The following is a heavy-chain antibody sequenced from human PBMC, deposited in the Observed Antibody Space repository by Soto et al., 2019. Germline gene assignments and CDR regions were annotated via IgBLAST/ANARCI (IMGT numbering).Heavy chain of an antibody. Sequence: ASVKVSCKASGYTFTSYYIHWVRQAPGQGLEWMGVINPGGGAPSYAQKFQGRVTMTRDTSTSTVYMELSSLRSDDTAVYYCTRVSQWLVPFDYWGQGTLVTVSS. CDR3: TRVSQWLVPFDY. CDR2: INPGGGAP. CDR1: GYTFTSYY. D-gene: IGHD6-19*01. J-gene: IGHJ4*02. V-gene: IGHV1-46*03.